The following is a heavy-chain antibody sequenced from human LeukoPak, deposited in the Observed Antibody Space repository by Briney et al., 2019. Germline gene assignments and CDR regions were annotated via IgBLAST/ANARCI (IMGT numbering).Heavy chain of an antibody. V-gene: IGHV3-33*01. CDR1: GFILSTHG. D-gene: IGHD1-26*01. CDR3: ARDLSFGSLDF. Sequence: GGSLRLSCAASGFILSTHGMHWVRQAPGKGLEWVAGMWYDGSREDYADSVKGRFTISRDMYKNTLNLQMNSLRVEDTAMFYCARDLSFGSLDFRGQGTLVTVSS. J-gene: IGHJ4*02. CDR2: MWYDGSRE.